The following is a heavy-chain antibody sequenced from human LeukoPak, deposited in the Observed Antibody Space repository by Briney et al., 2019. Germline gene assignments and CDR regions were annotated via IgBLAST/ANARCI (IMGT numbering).Heavy chain of an antibody. CDR1: GGSFSNFP. CDR3: AKAVILTGFYPNWLDP. V-gene: IGHV1-69*13. CDR2: IVPIFGKV. Sequence: ASVKVSCKASGGSFSNFPINWVRQAPGQGLEWMGGIVPIFGKVNYGQKFQGRVTITADESTNIASMELSSLRSDDTAVYYCAKAVILTGFYPNWLDPWGQGTLVTVSS. D-gene: IGHD3-9*01. J-gene: IGHJ5*02.